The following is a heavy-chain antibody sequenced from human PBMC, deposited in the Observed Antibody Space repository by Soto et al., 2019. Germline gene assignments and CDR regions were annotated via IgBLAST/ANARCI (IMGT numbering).Heavy chain of an antibody. CDR3: ARAYTAMVTCAFDI. D-gene: IGHD5-18*01. V-gene: IGHV4-28*01. Sequence: ETLSLTCAVSGYSISSSNWWGWIRQPPGKGLEWIGYIYYSGSTYYNPSLKSRVTMSVDTSKNQFSLKLSSVTAVDTAVYYRARAYTAMVTCAFDIWGQGTMVTVSS. J-gene: IGHJ3*02. CDR1: GYSISSSNW. CDR2: IYYSGST.